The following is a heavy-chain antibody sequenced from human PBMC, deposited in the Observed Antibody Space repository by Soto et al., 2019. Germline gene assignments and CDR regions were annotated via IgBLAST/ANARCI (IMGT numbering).Heavy chain of an antibody. J-gene: IGHJ4*02. V-gene: IGHV7-4-1*01. CDR3: ARAITSWTTVTTTATDY. CDR2: IKTNTGNP. D-gene: IGHD4-17*01. CDR1: GYTFTSYA. Sequence: GASVKVSCKVSGYTFTSYAMSWVRQAPGQGLEWMGWIKTNTGNPTYAQGFTGRFVFSLDTSVSTAYLQICSLKAEDTAVYYCARAITSWTTVTTTATDYWGQGTLVTVSS.